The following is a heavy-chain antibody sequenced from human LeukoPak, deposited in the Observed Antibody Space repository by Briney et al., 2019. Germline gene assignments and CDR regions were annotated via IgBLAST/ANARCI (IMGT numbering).Heavy chain of an antibody. CDR3: ARGGYNPNYYYYYMDV. V-gene: IGHV1-2*02. J-gene: IGHJ6*03. D-gene: IGHD5-24*01. Sequence: GASVKVSCKASGYTFTGYYMHWVRQAPGQGLEWMGWINPNSGGTNYAQKFQGRVTMTRDTSISTAYMELSRLRSDDTAVYYCARGGYNPNYYYYYMDVWGKGTPVTVSS. CDR1: GYTFTGYY. CDR2: INPNSGGT.